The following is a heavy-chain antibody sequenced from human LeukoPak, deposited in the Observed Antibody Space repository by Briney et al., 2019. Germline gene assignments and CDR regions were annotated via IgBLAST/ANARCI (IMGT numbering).Heavy chain of an antibody. Sequence: GGTLRLSCTASGFTFSSYAMSWVRHAPGKALEWVSTISGSGGSTYYADSVKGRLPISRDNSKNTLYLQMNSLRSEDTAVYYCAPRAVEMTTTKGYWGQGTLVTVSS. J-gene: IGHJ4*02. V-gene: IGHV3-23*01. CDR2: ISGSGGST. CDR1: GFTFSSYA. D-gene: IGHD5-24*01. CDR3: APRAVEMTTTKGY.